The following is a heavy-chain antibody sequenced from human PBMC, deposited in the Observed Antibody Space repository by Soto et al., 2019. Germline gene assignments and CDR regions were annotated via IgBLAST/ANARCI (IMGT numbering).Heavy chain of an antibody. CDR3: AKDDTSGYYYIDY. CDR2: IFFDGSNK. V-gene: IGHV3-30*18. Sequence: GGSLRLSCAASGFTFSSHGMHWVRQAPGKGLEWVALIFFDGSNKFYTDSVRGRFTIPRDDSKNTLYLQMNSLRAEDTAVYYCAKDDTSGYYYIDYWGQGALVTSPQ. D-gene: IGHD3-22*01. J-gene: IGHJ4*02. CDR1: GFTFSSHG.